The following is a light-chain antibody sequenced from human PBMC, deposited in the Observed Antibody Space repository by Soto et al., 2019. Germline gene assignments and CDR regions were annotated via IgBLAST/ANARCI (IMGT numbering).Light chain of an antibody. CDR2: DTS. Sequence: EIVLTQSPATLSLSPGERATLSCRASQSVGNYLAWYQQKPGQAPRLLIYDTSTRATGIPARFSGSGSGTEFTLTISSLQSEDFAVYYCQQYSNWPPITFGQGTRLEIK. V-gene: IGKV3-15*01. J-gene: IGKJ5*01. CDR3: QQYSNWPPIT. CDR1: QSVGNY.